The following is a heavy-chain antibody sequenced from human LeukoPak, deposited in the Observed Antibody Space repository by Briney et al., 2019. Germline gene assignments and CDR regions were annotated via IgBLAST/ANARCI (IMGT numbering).Heavy chain of an antibody. J-gene: IGHJ4*02. D-gene: IGHD3-9*01. Sequence: GGSLRLSCAASGFTFSSCSMSWVRQAPGKGLEWVSYISSGSGSIYYADSVKGRFTISRDNAENSLYLQMNSLRDEDTAVYYCARGRATGRSGGDYWGQGTLVTVSS. CDR1: GFTFSSCS. CDR3: ARGRATGRSGGDY. CDR2: ISSGSGSI. V-gene: IGHV3-48*02.